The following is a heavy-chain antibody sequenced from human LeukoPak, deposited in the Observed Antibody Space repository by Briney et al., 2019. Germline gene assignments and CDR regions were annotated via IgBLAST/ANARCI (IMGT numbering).Heavy chain of an antibody. J-gene: IGHJ2*01. V-gene: IGHV3-15*01. Sequence: KPGGSLRLTCAASGFTFTNAWMSWVRQAPGKGLEWIGRIKSKTDGGTTDYAAPVKGRFTISRDDSENTLYLQMNSLKTEDTAVYFCTTETNWYCDLWGRGTLVNVSS. CDR3: TTETNWYCDL. CDR2: IKSKTDGGTT. D-gene: IGHD1-1*01. CDR1: GFTFTNAW.